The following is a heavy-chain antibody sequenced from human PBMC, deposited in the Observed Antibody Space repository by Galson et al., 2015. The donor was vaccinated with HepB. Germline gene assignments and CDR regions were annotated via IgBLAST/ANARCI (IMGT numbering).Heavy chain of an antibody. V-gene: IGHV3-33*06. CDR1: GFTFSSYG. CDR3: AKDIKGSKDYGDYYFDY. Sequence: SLRLSCAASGFTFSSYGMHWVRQAPGKGLEWVAVIWYDGSNKYYADSVKGRFTISRDNSKNSLYLQMNSLRPEDTALYYCAKDIKGSKDYGDYYFDYWGQGTLVTVSS. CDR2: IWYDGSNK. D-gene: IGHD4-17*01. J-gene: IGHJ4*02.